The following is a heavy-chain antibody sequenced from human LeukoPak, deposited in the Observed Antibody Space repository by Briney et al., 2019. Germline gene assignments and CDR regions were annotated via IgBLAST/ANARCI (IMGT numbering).Heavy chain of an antibody. J-gene: IGHJ6*03. V-gene: IGHV4-39*01. CDR2: IYYSGST. CDR3: ARHKDYYYSYMDV. CDR1: GDSISTSSYY. Sequence: TSSETLSLTCSVSGDSISTSSYYWGWIRQPPGKGLEWIGTIYYSGSTYYNPSLTSRVTISVDTSKNQFSLKLSSVTAADTAVYYCARHKDYYYSYMDVWGKGTTVTISS.